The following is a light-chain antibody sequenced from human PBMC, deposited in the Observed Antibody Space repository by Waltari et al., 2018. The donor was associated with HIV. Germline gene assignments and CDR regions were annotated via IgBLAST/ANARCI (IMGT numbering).Light chain of an antibody. CDR1: QSLLHNNGYNY. CDR2: LGS. Sequence: DIVMTQSPLSLPVTPGEPASISCRSSQSLLHNNGYNYLEWYLQKPGQSPQLLIYLGSNRASGVPDRFSGSGSGTDFTLKISRVEPEDVGVYYCMQALQTPLFTFGPGTKVDIK. CDR3: MQALQTPLFT. J-gene: IGKJ3*01. V-gene: IGKV2-28*01.